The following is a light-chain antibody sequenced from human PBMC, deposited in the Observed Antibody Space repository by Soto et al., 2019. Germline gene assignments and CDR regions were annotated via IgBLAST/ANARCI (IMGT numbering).Light chain of an antibody. CDR3: SSYTTSSTPYV. J-gene: IGLJ1*01. CDR2: EVS. CDR1: SSDVGGYNY. V-gene: IGLV2-14*01. Sequence: QSVLAQPASVSGSPGQSITISCIGTSSDVGGYNYVSWYQQHPGKAPKLMIYEVSTRPSGVSNRFSGSKSGNTASLTISGLQAEDEADYYCSSYTTSSTPYVFGIGTKVTVL.